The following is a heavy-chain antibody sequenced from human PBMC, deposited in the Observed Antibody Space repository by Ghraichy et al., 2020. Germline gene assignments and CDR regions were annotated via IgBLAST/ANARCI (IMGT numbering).Heavy chain of an antibody. D-gene: IGHD5-24*01. CDR3: AAYGDGYNFRYYYGMDV. CDR2: IVVGSGNT. Sequence: SVKVSCKASGITFTSSAVQWVRQARGPRLEWIGWIVVGSGNTNYAQKFQERVTITRDMSTSTAYMELSSLRSEDTAVYYCAAYGDGYNFRYYYGMDVWCQCTTVTVSS. CDR1: GITFTSSA. J-gene: IGHJ6*02. V-gene: IGHV1-58*01.